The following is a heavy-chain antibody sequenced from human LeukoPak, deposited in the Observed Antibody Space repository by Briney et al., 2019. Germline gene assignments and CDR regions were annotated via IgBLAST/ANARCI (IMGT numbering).Heavy chain of an antibody. D-gene: IGHD2-21*02. CDR2: INHSGST. CDR3: AKGPYCGSDCYYDY. Sequence: SETLSLTCAVYGGSFSGYYWSWIRQPPGKGLEWIGEINHSGSTNYNPSLKSRVSMSVDTSKHQFSLRLSSVTAADTAVYYCAKGPYCGSDCYYDYWGQGTLVTVSS. V-gene: IGHV4-34*01. J-gene: IGHJ4*02. CDR1: GGSFSGYY.